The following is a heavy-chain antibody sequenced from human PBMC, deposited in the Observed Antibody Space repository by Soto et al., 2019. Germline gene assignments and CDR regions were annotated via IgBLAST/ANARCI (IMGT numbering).Heavy chain of an antibody. V-gene: IGHV1-18*01. D-gene: IGHD3-3*01. CDR1: GYTFTTYG. CDR2: ISGYNGNT. Sequence: QVQLVQSGTEVKKPGASVKVSCKTSGYTFTTYGVNWVRQAPGQGLEWMGWISGYNGNTNYPQKFQGRVTMTTDTSRSTAYMELGSLTFEDPAGYYCARGAHGSGYAVYWGQGTLVTVSS. J-gene: IGHJ4*02. CDR3: ARGAHGSGYAVY.